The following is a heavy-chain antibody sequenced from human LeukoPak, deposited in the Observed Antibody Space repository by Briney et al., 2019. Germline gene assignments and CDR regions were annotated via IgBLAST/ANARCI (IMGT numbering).Heavy chain of an antibody. D-gene: IGHD3-10*01. J-gene: IGHJ4*02. CDR2: INTYKGDT. V-gene: IGHV1-18*01. Sequence: GASVKVSCKASGYTLTNYNISWVRQAPGQGLEWMGWINTYKGDTLYAQKLQGRVTMTADTSTNTAYMELRSLRFDDTAVYYCARWILYSSGSYSDCWGQGTLVTVSS. CDR3: ARWILYSSGSYSDC. CDR1: GYTLTNYN.